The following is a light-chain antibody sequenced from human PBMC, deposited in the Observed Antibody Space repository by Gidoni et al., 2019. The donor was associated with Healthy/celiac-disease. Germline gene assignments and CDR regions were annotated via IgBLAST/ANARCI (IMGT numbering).Light chain of an antibody. CDR1: SSNIGAGYD. CDR2: GNS. J-gene: IGLJ2*01. CDR3: QSYDSSLSAVV. V-gene: IGLV1-40*01. Sequence: QSVPTPPPSGSGAPGPRVTISCTGSSSNIGAGYDVHWYQQLPGTAPKLLIYGNSNRPSGVPDRFSGSKSGTSASLAITGLQAEDEADYYCQSYDSSLSAVVFGGGTKLTVL.